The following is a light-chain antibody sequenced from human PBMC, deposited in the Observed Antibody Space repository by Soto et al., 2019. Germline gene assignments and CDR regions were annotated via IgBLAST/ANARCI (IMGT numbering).Light chain of an antibody. CDR1: QNIGGR. Sequence: EIEMTQSPATLSVSVGERTTLSCRASQNIGGRLAWFQQKPGKAPQYLIHGASIMQSGVPSGFSGSGSGTEFILTISSLQSEDFAFYFCLQDYTCPRTFGLGTRLE. CDR2: GAS. CDR3: LQDYTCPRT. V-gene: IGKV1-12*01. J-gene: IGKJ4*02.